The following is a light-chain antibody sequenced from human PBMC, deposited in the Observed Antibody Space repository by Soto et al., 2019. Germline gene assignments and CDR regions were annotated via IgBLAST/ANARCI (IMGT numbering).Light chain of an antibody. Sequence: EIVLTQSPGTLSLSPGERATLSCRASQSVSTTYLAWYQQKLGQAPRLLIFGASTRVTGIPDRFSGSGSGTDFTLTISRLEPEDFAVYYCQLYCTSPPMYTFGQGTKLEIK. CDR2: GAS. J-gene: IGKJ2*01. CDR1: QSVSTTY. V-gene: IGKV3-20*01. CDR3: QLYCTSPPMYT.